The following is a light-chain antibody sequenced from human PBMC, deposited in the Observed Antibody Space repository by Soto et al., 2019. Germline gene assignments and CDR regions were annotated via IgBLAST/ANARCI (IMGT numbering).Light chain of an antibody. CDR2: GAS. J-gene: IGKJ1*01. CDR1: QSVGSK. Sequence: EIVMTQSPATLSVSPGERVTLSCRASQSVGSKLAWYQQKPGQAPRVLIHGASTRVTGVPARFSGSGSGTEFTLTISSLQSEDFAVYYCQQHNDWPRTFGQGTKVDIK. CDR3: QQHNDWPRT. V-gene: IGKV3-15*01.